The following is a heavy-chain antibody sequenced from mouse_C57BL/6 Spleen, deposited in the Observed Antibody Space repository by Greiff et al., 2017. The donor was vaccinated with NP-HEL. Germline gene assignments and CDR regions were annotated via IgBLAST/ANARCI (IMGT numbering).Heavy chain of an antibody. V-gene: IGHV5-17*01. CDR1: GFTFSDYG. CDR3: ARRGSSYDYYAMDY. CDR2: ISSGSSTI. J-gene: IGHJ4*01. Sequence: EVQLQESGGGLVKPGGSLKLSCAASGFTFSDYGMHWVRQAPEKGLEWVAYISSGSSTIYYADTVKGRFTISSDNAKNTLFLQMTSLRSEDTAMYYCARRGSSYDYYAMDYWGQGTSVTVSS. D-gene: IGHD1-1*01.